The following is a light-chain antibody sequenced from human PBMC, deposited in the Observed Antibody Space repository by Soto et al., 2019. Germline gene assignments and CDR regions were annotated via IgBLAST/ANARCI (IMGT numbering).Light chain of an antibody. V-gene: IGLV2-14*01. Sequence: QSALTQPASVSGSPGQSITISCTGTSSDVGGYNYVSWYQQHPGKAPKLMIYEVNNRPSGVSNRFSGSKSGNTASLTISGLQAEDEADYYCSSYTSSSTLGVFGGGTKVTVL. CDR3: SSYTSSSTLGV. CDR2: EVN. CDR1: SSDVGGYNY. J-gene: IGLJ3*02.